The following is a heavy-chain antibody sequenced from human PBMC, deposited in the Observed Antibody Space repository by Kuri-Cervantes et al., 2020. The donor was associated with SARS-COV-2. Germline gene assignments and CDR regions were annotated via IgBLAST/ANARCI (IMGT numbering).Heavy chain of an antibody. Sequence: GESLKISCAASGFTFSSYSMNWVRQAPGKGLEWVSYISSSSSTIYYADSVKGRFTISRDNAKNSLYLQMNSLRAEDTAVYYCASRRAGAAAGIWGWFDPWGQGTLVTVSS. CDR3: ASRRAGAAAGIWGWFDP. CDR1: GFTFSSYS. J-gene: IGHJ5*02. V-gene: IGHV3-48*01. D-gene: IGHD6-13*01. CDR2: ISSSSSTI.